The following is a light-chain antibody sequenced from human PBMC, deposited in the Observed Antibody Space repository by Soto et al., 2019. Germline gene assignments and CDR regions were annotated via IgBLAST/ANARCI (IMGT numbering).Light chain of an antibody. V-gene: IGLV1-40*01. Sequence: VLTQPPSVSGATGQRVSISCTGSSSNIGAGYDVHWYQHLPGTAPKLLIYANNNRPSGVPDRFSSSKSGTSASLAITGLQAEDEADYYCQSYDSSRSPLYVFGTGTKVTVL. CDR3: QSYDSSRSPLYV. J-gene: IGLJ1*01. CDR1: SSNIGAGYD. CDR2: ANN.